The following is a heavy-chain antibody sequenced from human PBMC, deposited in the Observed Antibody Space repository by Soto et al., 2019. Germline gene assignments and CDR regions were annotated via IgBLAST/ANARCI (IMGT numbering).Heavy chain of an antibody. J-gene: IGHJ4*02. CDR1: GFTVSSNY. V-gene: IGHV3-53*01. D-gene: IGHD3-16*01. Sequence: QPGGSLRLSCAASGFTVSSNYMSWVRQAPGKGLEWVSVIYAGGTTYYADSVKGRFTISRHDFMNTLYLQMKSLTAEDSAVYYCARGFPSMTYFGEYYFDFWGQGALVTVSS. CDR3: ARGFPSMTYFGEYYFDF. CDR2: IYAGGTT.